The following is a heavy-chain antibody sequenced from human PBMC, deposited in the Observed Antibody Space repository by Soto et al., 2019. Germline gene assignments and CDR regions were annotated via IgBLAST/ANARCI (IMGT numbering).Heavy chain of an antibody. CDR3: ARRYCSSTSCHPPYYYYYGMDV. CDR2: ISAYNGNT. D-gene: IGHD2-2*01. Sequence: QVQLVQSGAEVKKPGASVKVSCKASGCTITSYGISWVRQAPGQGLEWMRWISAYNGNTNYAQKLQGRVTMTTDTSTSTAYMELRSLRSDDTAVYYCARRYCSSTSCHPPYYYYYGMDVWGQGTTVTVSS. J-gene: IGHJ6*02. CDR1: GCTITSYG. V-gene: IGHV1-18*04.